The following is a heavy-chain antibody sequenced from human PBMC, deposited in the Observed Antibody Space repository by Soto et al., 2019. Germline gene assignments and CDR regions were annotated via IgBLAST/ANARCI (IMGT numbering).Heavy chain of an antibody. D-gene: IGHD1-1*01. J-gene: IGHJ5*02. CDR2: ISSSGETM. V-gene: IGHV3-11*01. CDR3: ARIWGQLGDL. Sequence: GGSLRLSCAASGFTFSAYYMGWIRQAPGKGLEWVSHISSSGETMFYAGSVKGRFSISRDNARNSLYLQMNSLRVEDTATYYWARIWGQLGDLSGQGIPVTVSS. CDR1: GFTFSAYY.